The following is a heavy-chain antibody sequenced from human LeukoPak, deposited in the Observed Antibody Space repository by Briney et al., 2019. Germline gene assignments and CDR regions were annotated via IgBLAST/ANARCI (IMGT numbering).Heavy chain of an antibody. J-gene: IGHJ4*02. CDR3: ALLRGDDILTGYYVGYFDY. D-gene: IGHD3-9*01. CDR2: ISAYNGNT. Sequence: ASVKVSCKASGYTFTSYGISWVRQAPGQGLEWMGWISAYNGNTNYAQKLQGRVTMTTDTSTSTAYMELRSLRSDDTAVYYCALLRGDDILTGYYVGYFDYWGQGTLVTVSS. V-gene: IGHV1-18*01. CDR1: GYTFTSYG.